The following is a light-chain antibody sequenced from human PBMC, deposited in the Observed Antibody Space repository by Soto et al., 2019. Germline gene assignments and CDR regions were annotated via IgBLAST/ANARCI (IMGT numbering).Light chain of an antibody. Sequence: EIVLTQSPGILSLSPGERATLSCRASQSVSSGYLAWYQQKPGQAPRLLIYGASSRATGIPDRFSGSGSGTDFTLTISRLEPEDFAVYYCQQYGSSPRTFGQGTKVEIK. J-gene: IGKJ1*01. CDR1: QSVSSGY. V-gene: IGKV3-20*01. CDR3: QQYGSSPRT. CDR2: GAS.